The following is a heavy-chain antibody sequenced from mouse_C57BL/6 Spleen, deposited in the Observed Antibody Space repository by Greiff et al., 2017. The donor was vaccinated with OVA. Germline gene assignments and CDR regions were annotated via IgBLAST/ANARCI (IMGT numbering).Heavy chain of an antibody. CDR1: GYTFTSYW. Sequence: QVQLQQSGAELVKPGASVKLSCKASGYTFTSYWMHWVKQRPGQGLEWIGMIHPNSGSTNYNEKFKSKATLTVDKSSSTAYMQLSSLTSEDSAVYYCASGDYDYDGGSMDYWGQGTSVTVSS. D-gene: IGHD2-4*01. CDR3: ASGDYDYDGGSMDY. J-gene: IGHJ4*01. V-gene: IGHV1-64*01. CDR2: IHPNSGST.